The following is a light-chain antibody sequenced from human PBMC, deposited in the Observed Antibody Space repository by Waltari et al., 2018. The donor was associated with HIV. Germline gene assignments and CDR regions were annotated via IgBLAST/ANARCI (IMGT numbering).Light chain of an antibody. Sequence: EIVLTQSPGTLSLSPRERATLSCRASQTVISDYLAWYQLKPGQAPRLLMYGASTRASGIPDRFSGSGSATDFTLTISRLEPEDFAVYYCQQYGNSPRTFGQGTNLEIK. CDR1: QTVISDY. V-gene: IGKV3-20*01. CDR3: QQYGNSPRT. CDR2: GAS. J-gene: IGKJ2*01.